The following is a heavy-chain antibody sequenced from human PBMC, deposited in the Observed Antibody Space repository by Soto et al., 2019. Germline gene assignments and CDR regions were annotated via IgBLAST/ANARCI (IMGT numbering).Heavy chain of an antibody. CDR1: GFTFSSYG. V-gene: IGHV3-33*01. CDR3: ARGVPWGYCSGGSCQYSYGMDV. D-gene: IGHD2-15*01. CDR2: IWYDGSNK. Sequence: SGGSLRLSCAASGFTFSSYGMHWVRQAPGKGLEWVAVIWYDGSNKYYADSVKGRFTISRDNSKNTLYLQMNSLRAEDTAVYYCARGVPWGYCSGGSCQYSYGMDVWGQGTTVTVSS. J-gene: IGHJ6*02.